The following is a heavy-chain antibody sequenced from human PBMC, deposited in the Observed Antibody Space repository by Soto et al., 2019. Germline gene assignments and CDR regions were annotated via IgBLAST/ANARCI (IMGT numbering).Heavy chain of an antibody. CDR1: GGSISSGGYY. V-gene: IGHV4-31*03. CDR3: AALWFGELFVDY. D-gene: IGHD3-10*01. CDR2: IYYSGST. Sequence: SETLSLTCTVSGGSISSGGYYWSWIRQHPGKGLEWIGYIYYSGSTYYNPSLKSRVTISVDTSKNQFSLKLSSVTAADTAVYYCAALWFGELFVDYWGQGTLVTVSS. J-gene: IGHJ4*02.